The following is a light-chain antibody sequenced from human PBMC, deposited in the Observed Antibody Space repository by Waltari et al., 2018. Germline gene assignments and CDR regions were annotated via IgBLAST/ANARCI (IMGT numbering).Light chain of an antibody. CDR2: DVS. Sequence: EVVLTQSPATLSLSPGERVSLSCRASQSVGNSLAWYQQKAGQAPRLLIYDVSNRASGIPARFSGSGSGTDFALTISSLEPDDFAIYYCQQRNDWPPEDTFGQGTKLEIK. J-gene: IGKJ2*01. CDR1: QSVGNS. V-gene: IGKV3-11*01. CDR3: QQRNDWPPEDT.